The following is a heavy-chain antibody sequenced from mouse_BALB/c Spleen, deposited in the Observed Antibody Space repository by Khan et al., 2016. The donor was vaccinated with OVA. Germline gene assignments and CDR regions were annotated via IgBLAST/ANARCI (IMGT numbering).Heavy chain of an antibody. CDR2: IFPGNVSP. CDR3: ARAGYGSFAF. Sequence: QVQLQQSGPELVKPGASVRISCKASGYIFTSYYIHWVKQRPGQGLDWIGWIFPGNVSPEYNERFKDKATLTADTSSSTAYMQLSSLTSEDSAVYFWARAGYGSFAFWGQGTLVTVSA. D-gene: IGHD2-2*01. J-gene: IGHJ3*01. CDR1: GYIFTSYY. V-gene: IGHV1S56*01.